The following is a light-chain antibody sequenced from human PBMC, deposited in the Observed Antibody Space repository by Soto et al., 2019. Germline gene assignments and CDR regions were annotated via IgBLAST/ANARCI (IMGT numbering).Light chain of an antibody. V-gene: IGKV2-30*01. CDR2: KVS. CDR1: QSLVYSDGNTY. Sequence: DVVMTQSPLSLPVTLGQPASISCRSSQSLVYSDGNTYLNWFQQRPGQSPRRLIYKVSNRDSGVPDRFSGSGSVTDFTLKISRVEAEDVGVYYCMQGTFWPRTFGHGTRVEIK. J-gene: IGKJ1*01. CDR3: MQGTFWPRT.